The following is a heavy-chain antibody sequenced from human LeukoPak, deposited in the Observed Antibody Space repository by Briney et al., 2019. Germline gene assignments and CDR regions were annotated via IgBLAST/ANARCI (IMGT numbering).Heavy chain of an antibody. CDR3: ARRSSGSPPYYFGY. D-gene: IGHD1-26*01. J-gene: IGHJ4*02. V-gene: IGHV3-74*01. CDR2: INSDGSST. Sequence: GGSLRLSCAASGFTFSSYWMHWVRQAPGKGLVWVSRINSDGSSTSYADSVKGRFTISRDNAKNTLYLQMNSLRAEDTAVYYCARRSSGSPPYYFGYRGQGTLVTVSS. CDR1: GFTFSSYW.